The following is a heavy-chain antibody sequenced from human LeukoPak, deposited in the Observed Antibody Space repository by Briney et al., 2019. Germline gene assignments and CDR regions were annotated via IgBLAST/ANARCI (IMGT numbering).Heavy chain of an antibody. Sequence: GGSLRLSCAASGFTFSNAWMSWVRQAPGKGLEWVGRIKSKTDGGTTDYAAPVKGRFTISRDDSKNTLYLQMNSLKTEDTAVYSCTTASPPSYGLYIYWGQGTLVTVSS. J-gene: IGHJ4*02. CDR2: IKSKTDGGTT. D-gene: IGHD3-10*01. CDR1: GFTFSNAW. CDR3: TTASPPSYGLYIY. V-gene: IGHV3-15*01.